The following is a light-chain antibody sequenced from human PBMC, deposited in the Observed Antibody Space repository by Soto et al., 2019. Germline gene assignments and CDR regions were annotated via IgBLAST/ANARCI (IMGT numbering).Light chain of an antibody. Sequence: EIVMTQSPATLSVSPGERATLSCRASQSISSNLAWYQQKPGQAPRLLIYDASTRATGIPARFSGSGSGTEFTLTISSLQSEDFVVYYCHQYNKWPRTFGQWTKLEIK. CDR1: QSISSN. V-gene: IGKV3-15*01. J-gene: IGKJ1*01. CDR2: DAS. CDR3: HQYNKWPRT.